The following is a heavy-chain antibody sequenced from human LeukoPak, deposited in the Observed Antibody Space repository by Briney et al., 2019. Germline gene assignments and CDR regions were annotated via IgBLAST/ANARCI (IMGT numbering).Heavy chain of an antibody. CDR3: ARPITGTVGNYWYFDL. Sequence: SETLSLTCTVSGGSISSYYWSWIRQPPGKGLEWIGYIYTSGSTNYNPSLNSRVTISVDTSKNQFSLKLSSVTAADTAVYYCARPITGTVGNYWYFDLWGRGTLVTVSS. CDR2: IYTSGST. CDR1: GGSISSYY. D-gene: IGHD1-20*01. J-gene: IGHJ2*01. V-gene: IGHV4-4*09.